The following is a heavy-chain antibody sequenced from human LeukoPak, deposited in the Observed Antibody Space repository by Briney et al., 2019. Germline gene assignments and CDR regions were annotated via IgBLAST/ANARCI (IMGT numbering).Heavy chain of an antibody. CDR1: GFTFSSAW. D-gene: IGHD6-19*01. CDR3: TTDGGIAVRPLFDY. J-gene: IGHJ4*02. V-gene: IGHV3-15*05. CDR2: IKSKSGGGTT. Sequence: PGGSLRLSCAGSGFTFSSAWMSWARQTPEKGLEWVGRIKSKSGGGTTDYAAPVKGRFIISRDDSKNTLYLQMSSLKNEDTAMYYCTTDGGIAVRPLFDYWGRGTLVTVSS.